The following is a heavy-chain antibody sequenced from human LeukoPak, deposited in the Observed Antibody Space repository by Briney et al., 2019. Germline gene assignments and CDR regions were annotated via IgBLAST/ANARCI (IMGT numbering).Heavy chain of an antibody. CDR3: ASERLRLGELSDY. CDR2: IYSGGST. V-gene: IGHV3-53*01. J-gene: IGHJ4*02. Sequence: PGRSLRLSCAASGFTVSSNYMSWVRQAPGKGLEWVSVIYSGGSTYYADSVKGRFTISRDNSKNTLYLQMNSLRAEDTAVYYCASERLRLGELSDYWGQGTLVTVTS. D-gene: IGHD3-16*02. CDR1: GFTVSSNY.